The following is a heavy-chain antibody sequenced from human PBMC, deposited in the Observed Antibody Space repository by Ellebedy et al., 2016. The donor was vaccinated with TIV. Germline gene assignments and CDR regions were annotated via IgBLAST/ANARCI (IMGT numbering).Heavy chain of an antibody. J-gene: IGHJ4*02. CDR3: AKGSSSGFNYDRVGFQY. CDR1: GFTFGSFA. Sequence: GGSLRLSCAASGFTFGSFAMHWVRQAPGQGLEWLSVISGDGVNTYSAASVKGRFTITRDNFKNTLFLQVNRLRAEDTAVYYCAKGSSSGFNYDRVGFQYWGQGTLVTVSS. V-gene: IGHV3-23*01. CDR2: ISGDGVNT. D-gene: IGHD3-22*01.